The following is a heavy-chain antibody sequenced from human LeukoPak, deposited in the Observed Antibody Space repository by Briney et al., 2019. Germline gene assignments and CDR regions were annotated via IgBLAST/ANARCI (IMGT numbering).Heavy chain of an antibody. CDR2: ITPILGIA. Sequence: SVKVSCKASGGTFSSYAISWVRQAPGQGLEWMGRITPILGIANYAQKFQGRVTITADKSTSTAYMELSSLRSEDTAVYYCARGPYYYDSSGLYSNYWGQGTLVTVSS. V-gene: IGHV1-69*04. CDR1: GGTFSSYA. CDR3: ARGPYYYDSSGLYSNY. J-gene: IGHJ4*02. D-gene: IGHD3-22*01.